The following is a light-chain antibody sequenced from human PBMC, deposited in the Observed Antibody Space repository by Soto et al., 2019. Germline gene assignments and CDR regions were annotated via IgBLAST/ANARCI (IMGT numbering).Light chain of an antibody. Sequence: DIQMTQSPSTLSASVGDRVTITCRASQSITSWLAWYQQKPGKVPRLLIYKASTLESGVPSRFSGSGSGTEFTLTISSLQPDDFATYYCQPYYTYSTFGQGTKVE. CDR2: KAS. CDR1: QSITSW. V-gene: IGKV1-5*03. CDR3: QPYYTYST. J-gene: IGKJ1*01.